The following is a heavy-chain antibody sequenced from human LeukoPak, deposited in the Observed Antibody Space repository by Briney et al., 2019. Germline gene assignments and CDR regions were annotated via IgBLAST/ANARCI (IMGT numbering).Heavy chain of an antibody. CDR3: ARGGKRAVAGTRSPQYFQH. CDR1: GFIVNNKY. CDR2: IYNDGRT. D-gene: IGHD6-19*01. V-gene: IGHV3-53*05. J-gene: IGHJ1*01. Sequence: GGSLRLSCAASGFIVNNKYMTWVRQAPGKGLEWVSLIYNDGRTYYADSVKGRCTISRDNSKNTLYLQMNSLRAEDTAVYYCARGGKRAVAGTRSPQYFQHWGQGTLVTVSS.